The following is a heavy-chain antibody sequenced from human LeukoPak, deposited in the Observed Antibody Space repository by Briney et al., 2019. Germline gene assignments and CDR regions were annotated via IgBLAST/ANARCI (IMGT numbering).Heavy chain of an antibody. D-gene: IGHD3-22*01. Sequence: SETLSLTCTVSGGSISSYYWSWIRQPPGKGLEWIGYIYYSGSTNYNPSLKSRVTISVDTSKNQFSLKLSSVTAADTAVYCCARGRYYDSSIFDYWGQGTLVTVSS. CDR1: GGSISSYY. CDR2: IYYSGST. J-gene: IGHJ4*02. V-gene: IGHV4-59*01. CDR3: ARGRYYDSSIFDY.